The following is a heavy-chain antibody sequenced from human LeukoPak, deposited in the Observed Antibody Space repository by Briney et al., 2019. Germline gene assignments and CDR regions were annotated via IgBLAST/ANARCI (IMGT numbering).Heavy chain of an antibody. V-gene: IGHV1-2*02. J-gene: IGHJ4*02. Sequence: ASVKVSCKASGYTFTSYGISWVRQAPGQGLEWMGWVNPHSGGTNYAQKFHGRVTMTRETSITTAYMELSSLRSDDTAIYYCAKTDNKYDSRLILNWGQGTQVTVSS. CDR2: VNPHSGGT. CDR1: GYTFTSYG. CDR3: AKTDNKYDSRLILN. D-gene: IGHD3-22*01.